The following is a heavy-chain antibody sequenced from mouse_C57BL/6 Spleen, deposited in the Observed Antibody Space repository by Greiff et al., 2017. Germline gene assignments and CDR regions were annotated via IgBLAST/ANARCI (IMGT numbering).Heavy chain of an antibody. D-gene: IGHD2-4*01. CDR1: GYTFTSYW. CDR3: ASPYDYEYFDF. CDR2: IDPNSGGT. V-gene: IGHV1-72*01. Sequence: QVQLQQPGAELVKPGASVKLSCKASGYTFTSYWMHWVKQRPGRGLEWIGWIDPNSGGTKYNEKFKSKATLTVDKPSSTAYMQLSSLNSEDSAVYYCASPYDYEYFDFWGTGTTVTVSS. J-gene: IGHJ1*03.